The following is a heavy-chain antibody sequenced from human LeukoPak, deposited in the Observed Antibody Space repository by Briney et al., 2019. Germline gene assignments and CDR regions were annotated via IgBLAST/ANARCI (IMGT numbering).Heavy chain of an antibody. Sequence: GGSLRLSCAASGFTFSSYAMSWVRQAPGKGLEWVSSMGNGGSTYYGDSVKGRFTISRDNSKNTLFLQMNSLRAEDTAVYYCVKGSENIMGAPQADYWGQGTLVIVSS. CDR3: VKGSENIMGAPQADY. V-gene: IGHV3-23*01. D-gene: IGHD1-26*01. CDR2: MGNGGST. CDR1: GFTFSSYA. J-gene: IGHJ4*02.